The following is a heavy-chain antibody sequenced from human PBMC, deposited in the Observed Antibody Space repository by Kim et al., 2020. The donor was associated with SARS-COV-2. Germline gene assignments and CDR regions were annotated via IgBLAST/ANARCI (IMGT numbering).Heavy chain of an antibody. CDR3: ARGSKGIVGAY. J-gene: IGHJ4*02. Sequence: SETLSLTCAVYGGSFSGYYWSWIRQPPGKGLEWIGEINHSGSTNYNPSLKSRVTISVDTSKNQFSLKLSSVTAADTAVYYCARGSKGIVGAYWGQGTLVTVSS. D-gene: IGHD1-26*01. CDR1: GGSFSGYY. V-gene: IGHV4-34*01. CDR2: INHSGST.